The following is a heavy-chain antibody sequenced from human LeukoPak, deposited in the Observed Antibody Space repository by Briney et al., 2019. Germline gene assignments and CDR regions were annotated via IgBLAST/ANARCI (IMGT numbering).Heavy chain of an antibody. J-gene: IGHJ6*03. CDR3: ARVLDIGSSWPYYYYYMDV. V-gene: IGHV4-59*01. Sequence: SETLSLTCTVSGGSISSYYWSWIRQPPGKGLEWIGYIYYSGSTNYNPSLKSRVTISVDTSKNQFSLKLSSVTAADTAVYYCARVLDIGSSWPYYYYYMDVRGKGTTVTVSS. CDR2: IYYSGST. CDR1: GGSISSYY. D-gene: IGHD6-13*01.